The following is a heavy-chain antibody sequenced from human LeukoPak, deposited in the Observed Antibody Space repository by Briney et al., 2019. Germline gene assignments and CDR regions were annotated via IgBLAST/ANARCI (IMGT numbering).Heavy chain of an antibody. Sequence: SETLSLTCTVSGDSISSGYYWGWIRQPPGKGLEWIGSIHHSGTTYYNPSLNSRVTISLDTSRNQFSLKLNSVTAADTAVYYCAKSNGYGLIDIWGQGTMVTVSS. J-gene: IGHJ3*02. D-gene: IGHD3-10*01. V-gene: IGHV4-38-2*02. CDR3: AKSNGYGLIDI. CDR1: GDSISSGYY. CDR2: IHHSGTT.